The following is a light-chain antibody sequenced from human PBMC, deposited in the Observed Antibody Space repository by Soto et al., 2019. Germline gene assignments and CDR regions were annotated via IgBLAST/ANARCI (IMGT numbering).Light chain of an antibody. J-gene: IGLJ2*01. CDR1: SSNIGTNT. Sequence: QAVVTQPPSASGTPGQRVTISCSGSSSNIGTNTLNWYQQLPGTAPKLLIYNTNQRPSGVPDRFSGSKSGTSASLAISGLQAEDGADYFCAAWDDSLNGPVFGGGTKVTVL. CDR2: NTN. V-gene: IGLV1-44*01. CDR3: AAWDDSLNGPV.